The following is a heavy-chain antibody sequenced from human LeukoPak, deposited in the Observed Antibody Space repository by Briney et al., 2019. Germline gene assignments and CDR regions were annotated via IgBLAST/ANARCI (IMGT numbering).Heavy chain of an antibody. CDR3: ASHCSGGSCYF. D-gene: IGHD2-15*01. CDR1: GFTFSSYA. J-gene: IGHJ4*02. V-gene: IGHV3-23*01. CDR2: ISGSGSST. Sequence: GGSLRLSCAASGFTFSSYAMSWVRQAPGKGLEWVSAISGSGSSTYYANSVKGRFTISRDNSKNTLYLQVNSLRAEDTAVYYCASHCSGGSCYFRGQGTLVSVSS.